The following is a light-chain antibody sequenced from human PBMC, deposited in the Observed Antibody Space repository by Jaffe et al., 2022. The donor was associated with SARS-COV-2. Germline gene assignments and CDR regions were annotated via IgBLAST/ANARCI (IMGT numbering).Light chain of an antibody. J-gene: IGKJ4*01. V-gene: IGKV3-15*01. CDR2: GAS. Sequence: EIVMTQSPVTLSVSPGERATLSCRASQSVNGNLAWYQQKPGQAPRLLIYGASTRATDIPARFSGSGSGTEFTLTISSLQSEDSAVYYCQQYNNWPPLTFGGGTEVEIK. CDR1: QSVNGN. CDR3: QQYNNWPPLT.